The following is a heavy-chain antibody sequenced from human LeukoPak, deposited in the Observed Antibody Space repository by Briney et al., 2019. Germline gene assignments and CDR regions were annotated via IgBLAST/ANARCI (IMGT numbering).Heavy chain of an antibody. CDR2: IYYSGST. CDR1: GGSISSSSYY. CDR3: ARQSGITMIVVIITDDAFDI. D-gene: IGHD3-22*01. Sequence: SETLSLTCTVSGGSISSSSYYWGWIRQAPGKGLEWIGSIYYSGSTYYNPSLKSRVTMSVDTSKNQFSLKLSSVTAADTAVYYCARQSGITMIVVIITDDAFDIWGQGTMVTVSS. V-gene: IGHV4-39*07. J-gene: IGHJ3*02.